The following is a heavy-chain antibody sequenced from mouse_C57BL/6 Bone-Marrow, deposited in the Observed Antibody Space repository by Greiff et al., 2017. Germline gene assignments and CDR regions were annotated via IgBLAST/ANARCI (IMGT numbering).Heavy chain of an antibody. V-gene: IGHV7-3*01. CDR2: LRHKANGSTT. Sequence: EVMLVESGGGLVQPGGSLSLSCAASGYSFTDYYMSWVRQPPGKALEWLGFLRHKANGSTTEYSASVKGRFTISRDNSQIILYLQMNALGAEDSATDYGARSQGAMDYWGQGTTVTVSS. J-gene: IGHJ4*01. CDR1: GYSFTDYY. CDR3: ARSQGAMDY.